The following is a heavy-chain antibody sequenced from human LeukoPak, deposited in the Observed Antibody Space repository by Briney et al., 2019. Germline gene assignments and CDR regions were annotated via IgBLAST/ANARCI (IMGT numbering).Heavy chain of an antibody. CDR1: GFTFSDYT. CDR2: IRYDGSNK. CDR3: AKDGTSSSFHPYYYYYYYMDV. J-gene: IGHJ6*03. D-gene: IGHD6-13*01. V-gene: IGHV3-30*02. Sequence: GGSLRLSCAASGFTFSDYTMNWVRQAPGKGLEWVAFIRYDGSNKYYADSVKGRFTISRDNSKNTLYLQMNSLRAEDTAVYYCAKDGTSSSFHPYYYYYYYMDVWGKGTTVTVSS.